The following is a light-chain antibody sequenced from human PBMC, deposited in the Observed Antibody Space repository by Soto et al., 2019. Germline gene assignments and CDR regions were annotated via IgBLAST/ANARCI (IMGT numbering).Light chain of an antibody. CDR2: VAS. J-gene: IGKJ1*01. CDR1: QGISNY. Sequence: DIQMTQSPSSLSASVGDRVTITCRASQGISNYLAWYQQQPGKVPKLLIYVASTLQSGVPSRFSGSGSGTDFTLTISSLQPEGVATYYCQKYNSAPWTFGQGTKVEIK. V-gene: IGKV1-27*01. CDR3: QKYNSAPWT.